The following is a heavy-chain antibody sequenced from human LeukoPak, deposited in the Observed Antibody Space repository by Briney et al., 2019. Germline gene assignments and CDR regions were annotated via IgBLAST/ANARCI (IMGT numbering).Heavy chain of an antibody. Sequence: SVKVSCKASGGTSSSYAISWVRQAPGQGLEWMGGIIPIFGTANYAQKFQGRVTITADESTSTAYMELSSLRSEDTAVYYCARATARLAPFQHWGQGTLVTVSS. V-gene: IGHV1-69*13. J-gene: IGHJ1*01. CDR2: IIPIFGTA. CDR1: GGTSSSYA. CDR3: ARATARLAPFQH. D-gene: IGHD6-19*01.